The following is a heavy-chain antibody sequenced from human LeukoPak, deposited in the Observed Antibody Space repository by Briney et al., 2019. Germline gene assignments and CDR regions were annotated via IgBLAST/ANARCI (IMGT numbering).Heavy chain of an antibody. Sequence: GTSLRLSCAASGFTFSTYTMNWVRQAPGKGLEWVSSISSSSRYISYADSVKGRFTISRDNAKNSLNLQMNSLRAEDTAVYYCARAGSSRPNYYFDYWGQGTLVSVPS. V-gene: IGHV3-21*01. CDR2: ISSSSRYI. J-gene: IGHJ4*02. CDR3: ARAGSSRPNYYFDY. CDR1: GFTFSTYT. D-gene: IGHD6-13*01.